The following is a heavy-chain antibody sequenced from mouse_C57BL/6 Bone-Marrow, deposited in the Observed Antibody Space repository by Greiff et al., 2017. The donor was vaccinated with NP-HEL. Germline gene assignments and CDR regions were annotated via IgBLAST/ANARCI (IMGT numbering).Heavy chain of an antibody. CDR1: GFNIKDDY. CDR2: IDPENGDT. D-gene: IGHD6-1*01. V-gene: IGHV14-4*01. Sequence: VHVKQSGAELVRPGASVKLSCTASGFNIKDDYMHWVKQRPEQGLEWIGWIDPENGDTEYASKFQGKATITADTSSNTAYLQLSSLTSEDTAVYYCTAGPLYAMDYWGQGTSVTVSS. J-gene: IGHJ4*01. CDR3: TAGPLYAMDY.